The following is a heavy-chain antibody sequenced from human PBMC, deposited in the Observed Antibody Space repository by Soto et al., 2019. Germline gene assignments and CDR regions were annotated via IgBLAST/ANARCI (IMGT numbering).Heavy chain of an antibody. CDR1: GFTFSLNA. J-gene: IGHJ3*02. CDR2: IYSDGTNK. V-gene: IGHV3-33*01. CDR3: TRDPAGVSDAFDI. D-gene: IGHD2-8*01. Sequence: QVQLVESGGGVVQPGGSLRLSCAASGFTFSLNAMHWVRQAPGKGLEWVTLIYSDGTNKYYIDSVKGRFTISRDNSKNTLYLQMSSLRTEDTAMYYCTRDPAGVSDAFDIWGQGTMVTVSS.